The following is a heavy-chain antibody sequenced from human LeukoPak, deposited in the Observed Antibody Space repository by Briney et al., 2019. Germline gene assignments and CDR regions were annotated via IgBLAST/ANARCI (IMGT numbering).Heavy chain of an antibody. CDR2: IYYSGST. V-gene: IGHV4-59*01. CDR1: GGSISSYY. J-gene: IGHJ6*03. Sequence: SGTLSLTCTVSGGSISSYYWSWIRQPPGKGLEWIGYIYYSGSTNYNPSLKSRVAISVDTSKNQFSLKLSSVTAADTAVYYCAKNEYSSLSEYYMDVWGKGTTVIVSS. D-gene: IGHD3-22*01. CDR3: AKNEYSSLSEYYMDV.